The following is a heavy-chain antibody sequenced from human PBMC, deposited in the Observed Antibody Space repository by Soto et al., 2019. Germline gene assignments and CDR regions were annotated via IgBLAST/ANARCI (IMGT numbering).Heavy chain of an antibody. CDR3: ARTTVTTQGLGFDY. Sequence: QVQLQESGPGLVKPSQTLSLTCTVSGGSISSGDYYWSWIRQPPGKGLEWIGYIYYSGSTYYNPSLQRRVTLSVDTSQNQFSLKLSSVTAADTAVYYCARTTVTTQGLGFDYWGQGTLVTVSS. CDR2: IYYSGST. D-gene: IGHD4-17*01. CDR1: GGSISSGDYY. J-gene: IGHJ4*02. V-gene: IGHV4-30-4*01.